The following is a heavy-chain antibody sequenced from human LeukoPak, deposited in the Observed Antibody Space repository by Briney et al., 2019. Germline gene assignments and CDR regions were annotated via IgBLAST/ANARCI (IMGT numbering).Heavy chain of an antibody. V-gene: IGHV4-39*01. CDR1: GGSISSRSYY. CDR3: ARHESDDGTSDTYGMDV. J-gene: IGHJ6*02. Sequence: SETLSLTCTFSGGSISSRSYYWVCIRQPPGKGLECIGSIYYSGNTYYNPSFKGRFTISVDPSKNPFSMKISSVNAEDTAVYYCARHESDDGTSDTYGMDVWGQGTTVTVSS. D-gene: IGHD4/OR15-4a*01. CDR2: IYYSGNT.